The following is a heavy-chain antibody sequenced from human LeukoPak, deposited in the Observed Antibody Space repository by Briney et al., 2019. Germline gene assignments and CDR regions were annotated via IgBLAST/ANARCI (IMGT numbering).Heavy chain of an antibody. J-gene: IGHJ4*02. D-gene: IGHD4-17*01. V-gene: IGHV4-59*01. CDR3: ATGYGDFRVEGRYFYS. CDR1: DGSITNYN. CDR2: VHYSGTT. Sequence: PSETLSLTCTVSDGSITNYNWSWVRQPPGKGLEFIGHVHYSGTTNYNPSLRSRVTISIDTSKKHFFLKLKSVTAADTAVYYCATGYGDFRVEGRYFYSWGQGTLVTVSS.